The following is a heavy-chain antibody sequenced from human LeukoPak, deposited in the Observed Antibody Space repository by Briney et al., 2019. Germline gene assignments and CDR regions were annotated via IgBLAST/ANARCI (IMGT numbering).Heavy chain of an antibody. Sequence: GGSLRLSCAASGFTFSSYGMHWVRQAPGKGLEWVAFIRYGGSNKYYADSVKGRFTISRDNSKNTLYLQMNSLRAEDTAVYYCAKDWLLSPDYWGQGTLVTVSS. J-gene: IGHJ4*02. CDR2: IRYGGSNK. D-gene: IGHD3-9*01. CDR3: AKDWLLSPDY. V-gene: IGHV3-30*02. CDR1: GFTFSSYG.